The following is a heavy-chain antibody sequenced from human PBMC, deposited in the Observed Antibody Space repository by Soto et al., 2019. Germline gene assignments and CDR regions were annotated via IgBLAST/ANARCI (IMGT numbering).Heavy chain of an antibody. V-gene: IGHV4-59*01. Sequence: SETLSLTCTVSGTSISSYYWSLVRQPPGKGLEWIANIHYSGTTNYNPSLASRVTLSVDTSKNQFSLRMSSVTAADRAMYFCARYNSYAIDYWGRGTLVTVSS. D-gene: IGHD2-8*01. CDR2: IHYSGTT. CDR1: GTSISSYY. J-gene: IGHJ4*02. CDR3: ARYNSYAIDY.